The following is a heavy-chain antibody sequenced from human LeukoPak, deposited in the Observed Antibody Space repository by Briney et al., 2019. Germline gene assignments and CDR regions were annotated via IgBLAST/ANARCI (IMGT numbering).Heavy chain of an antibody. CDR2: IYYSGST. CDR1: GGSISSSSYY. D-gene: IGHD3-10*01. Sequence: PSETLSLTCTVSGGSISSSSYYWGWIRQPPGKGLEWIGSIYYSGSTYYNPSLKSRVTISVDTSKNQFSLKLSSVTAADTAVYYCASDYYGSGSYYNDYWGQGTLVTVSS. CDR3: ASDYYGSGSYYNDY. J-gene: IGHJ4*02. V-gene: IGHV4-39*01.